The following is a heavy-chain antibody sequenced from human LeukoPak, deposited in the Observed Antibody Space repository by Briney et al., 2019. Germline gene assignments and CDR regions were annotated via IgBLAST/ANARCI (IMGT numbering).Heavy chain of an antibody. CDR1: GGSISRYY. J-gene: IGHJ5*02. CDR2: IYYSGST. Sequence: PSETLSLTCTVSGGSISRYYWSWIRQPPGKGLEWIGYIYYSGSTTYNPSLNSRVTMSIDTSKNQFSLKLTSVTAADTAVYYCARQKWSSSWYQNWFDPWGQGTLVTVSS. D-gene: IGHD6-13*01. CDR3: ARQKWSSSWYQNWFDP. V-gene: IGHV4-59*08.